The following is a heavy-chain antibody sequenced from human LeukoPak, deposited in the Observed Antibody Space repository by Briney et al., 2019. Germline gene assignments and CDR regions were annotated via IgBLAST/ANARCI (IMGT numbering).Heavy chain of an antibody. CDR1: GYTFTSYG. CDR2: ISAYNGNT. V-gene: IGHV1-18*01. CDR3: ARVPASYYYYMDV. J-gene: IGHJ6*03. Sequence: GASVKVSCRASGYTFTSYGISWVRQAPGQGLEWMGWISAYNGNTNYAQELQGRVTMTTDTSTSTAYMELRSLRSDDTAVYYCARVPASYYYYMDVWGKGTTVTVSS. D-gene: IGHD2-15*01.